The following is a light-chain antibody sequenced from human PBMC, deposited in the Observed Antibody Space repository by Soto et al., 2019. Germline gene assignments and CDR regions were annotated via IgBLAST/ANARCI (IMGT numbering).Light chain of an antibody. J-gene: IGKJ1*01. CDR2: DAS. V-gene: IGKV3-15*01. Sequence: EIVMTQSPDTLSVSPGERATLSCRASQSVSGHLAWYQQKPGQAPRLLIYDASTRATGIPARFSGSGSGTEFTLTISSLQSEDFAVYYCQQYNNWPGTFGQGTKVEIK. CDR1: QSVSGH. CDR3: QQYNNWPGT.